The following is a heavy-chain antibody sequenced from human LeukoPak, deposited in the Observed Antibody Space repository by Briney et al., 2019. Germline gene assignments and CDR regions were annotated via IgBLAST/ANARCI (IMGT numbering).Heavy chain of an antibody. D-gene: IGHD6-13*01. J-gene: IGHJ6*02. CDR1: GGSVSSGSYY. CDR3: ARATAAAGSGGYYGMDV. V-gene: IGHV4-61*01. CDR2: IYYSGST. Sequence: PSETLSLTCTVSGGSVSSGSYYWSWIRQPPGKGLEWIGYIYYSGSTNYNPSLKSRVTISVDTSKNQFSLKLSSVTAADTAVYYCARATAAAGSGGYYGMDVWGQGTTVTVSS.